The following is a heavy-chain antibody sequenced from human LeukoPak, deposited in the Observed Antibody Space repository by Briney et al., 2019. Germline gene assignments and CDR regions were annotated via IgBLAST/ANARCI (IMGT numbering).Heavy chain of an antibody. CDR1: IGSIINYY. CDR3: ARGIRYGNDF. CDR2: IYDYGTT. Sequence: SSETLSLTCNVSIGSIINYYWTWVRQPPGKGLEWIGYIYDYGTTNYNPSLKSRVTISVDTSKNQFSLSLTSVTAADTDVYYCARGIRYGNDFWGQGTLVTVSS. V-gene: IGHV4-59*01. D-gene: IGHD6-13*01. J-gene: IGHJ4*02.